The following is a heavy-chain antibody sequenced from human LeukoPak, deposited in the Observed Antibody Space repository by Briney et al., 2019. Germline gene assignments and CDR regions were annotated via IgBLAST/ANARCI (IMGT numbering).Heavy chain of an antibody. CDR1: GFTFSSYA. D-gene: IGHD2-2*01. J-gene: IGHJ4*02. Sequence: GGSLRLSCAASGFTFSSYAMHWVRQAPGKGLEWVAVISYDGSNKYYADSVKGRFTISRDNSKNTLYLQMNSLRAEDTAVYYCAKSDLPAASYSFDYWGQGTLVTVSS. V-gene: IGHV3-30-3*02. CDR2: ISYDGSNK. CDR3: AKSDLPAASYSFDY.